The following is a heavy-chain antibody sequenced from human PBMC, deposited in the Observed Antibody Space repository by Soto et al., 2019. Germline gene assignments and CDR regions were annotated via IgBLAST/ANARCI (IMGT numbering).Heavy chain of an antibody. CDR2: INPDGSRT. V-gene: IGHV3-74*01. Sequence: EVQLVESGGGLVPPGGSLRLSCAASGFIFSSYWMHWVRQAPGKGLAWVSRINPDGSRTTYADSVTGRFTISRDNAKNTVFLQMNSLRAEDTAVYYCARVKLGSYDWFDPWGQGIRVTVSS. J-gene: IGHJ5*02. CDR3: ARVKLGSYDWFDP. CDR1: GFIFSSYW. D-gene: IGHD3-16*01.